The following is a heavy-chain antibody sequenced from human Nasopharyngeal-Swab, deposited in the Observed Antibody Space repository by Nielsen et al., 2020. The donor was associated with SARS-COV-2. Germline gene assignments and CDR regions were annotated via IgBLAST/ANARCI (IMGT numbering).Heavy chain of an antibody. V-gene: IGHV3-30-3*01. CDR3: ARGQGSSWYTYYYYYGMDV. CDR2: ISYDGSKK. D-gene: IGHD6-13*01. CDR1: GFTFSSYA. J-gene: IGHJ6*02. Sequence: GRPLKISCAASGFTFSSYAMHWVRQAPGKGLEWVAVISYDGSKKYYADSVKGRFTISRDNAKNTLYLQMNSLRAEDTAVYYCARGQGSSWYTYYYYYGMDVWGQGTTGTVSS.